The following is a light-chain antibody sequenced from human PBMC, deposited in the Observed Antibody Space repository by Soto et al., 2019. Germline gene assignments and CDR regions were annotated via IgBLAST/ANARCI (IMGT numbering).Light chain of an antibody. Sequence: DIQMTQSPSSLSASVGDRVTITCRASQSISNFLNWYQQKPGKAPELLIYAASSLQSGVPSRFSGSGSGTDFTLTISSLQPEDFATYDCQQSYSTPRTFGQGTKVEIK. V-gene: IGKV1-39*01. CDR1: QSISNF. CDR3: QQSYSTPRT. CDR2: AAS. J-gene: IGKJ1*01.